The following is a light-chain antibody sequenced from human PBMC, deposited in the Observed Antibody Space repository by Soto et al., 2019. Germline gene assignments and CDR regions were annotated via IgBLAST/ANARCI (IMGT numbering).Light chain of an antibody. Sequence: QSALTQPPSASGSPGQSVTISCTGTRSDVGGYNFVSWYQQHPGKAPKLLIYEVTQRPSGVPDRFSAAKSGNTASLTGSGLQAEDDADYYCSSYAGSNMGVFGTGTKVTVL. CDR2: EVT. V-gene: IGLV2-8*01. CDR1: RSDVGGYNF. J-gene: IGLJ1*01. CDR3: SSYAGSNMGV.